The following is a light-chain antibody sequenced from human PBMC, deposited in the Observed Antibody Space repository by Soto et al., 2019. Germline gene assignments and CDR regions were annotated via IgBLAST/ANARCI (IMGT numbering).Light chain of an antibody. J-gene: IGKJ3*01. CDR3: QQYDNLLLV. CDR1: QDISNY. CDR2: DAS. Sequence: DIQMTQSPSSLSASVGDRVTITCQASQDISNYLNWYQQKPGKAPKLLIYDASNLETGVPSRFSGSGSGTDFTFTISRLQPEDIATYYCQQYDNLLLVFGPGTKVDIK. V-gene: IGKV1-33*01.